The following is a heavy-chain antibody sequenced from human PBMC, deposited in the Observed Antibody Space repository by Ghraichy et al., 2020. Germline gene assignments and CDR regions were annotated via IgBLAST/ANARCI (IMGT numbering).Heavy chain of an antibody. Sequence: GSLILSCEDSGSTFRSYWMHWVRQVPGKGLVWVTRINEDGRITNYADSVEGRFTVSRDNARNTLYLEMNSLRAEDTAVYYCARDVGGRSSFWGQGTLVTVSS. CDR1: GSTFRSYW. V-gene: IGHV3-74*01. J-gene: IGHJ4*02. CDR3: ARDVGGRSSF. CDR2: INEDGRIT. D-gene: IGHD3-16*01.